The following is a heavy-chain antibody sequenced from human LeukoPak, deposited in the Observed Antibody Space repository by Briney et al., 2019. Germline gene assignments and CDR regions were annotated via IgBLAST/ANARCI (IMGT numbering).Heavy chain of an antibody. V-gene: IGHV4-34*01. CDR1: GGSFSGYF. CDR2: INHNGNT. J-gene: IGHJ5*02. D-gene: IGHD2-8*01. CDR3: ARGPLVLMVYARRSRFDP. Sequence: SETLFLTCGVSGGSFSGYFWTWIRQPPGKGLEWIGEINHNGNTTYNPSLKSRVTMSVDTSKNQFSLKLDSVTAADTAVYYCARGPLVLMVYARRSRFDPWGQGILVRVSS.